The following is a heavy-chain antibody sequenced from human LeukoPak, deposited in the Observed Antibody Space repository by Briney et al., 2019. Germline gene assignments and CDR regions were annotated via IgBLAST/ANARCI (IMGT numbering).Heavy chain of an antibody. CDR2: INTNTGNP. V-gene: IGHV7-4-1*02. D-gene: IGHD3-22*01. J-gene: IGHJ1*01. Sequence: GASVKVSCKASGGTFSSKDITWVRQAPGQGLEWMGWINTNTGNPTYAQDFTGRFVFSLDTSVSTAYLQISSLKVEDTAVYYCARDLTDYYDSSGSQVFQHWGQGALVTVSS. CDR1: GGTFSSKD. CDR3: ARDLTDYYDSSGSQVFQH.